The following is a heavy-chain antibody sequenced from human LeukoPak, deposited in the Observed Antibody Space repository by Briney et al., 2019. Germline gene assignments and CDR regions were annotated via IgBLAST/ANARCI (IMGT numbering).Heavy chain of an antibody. CDR3: ARLNIAAAGTPHYYYYGMDV. J-gene: IGHJ6*02. D-gene: IGHD6-13*01. Sequence: PGGSLRLSCAASGFTVSSKYMNWVRQAPGKSLEWVSVIYSGGSTYYPDSVKGRFTISRDNSKNTLYLQMNSLRAEDTAVYYCARLNIAAAGTPHYYYYGMDVWGQGTTVTVSS. V-gene: IGHV3-66*01. CDR2: IYSGGST. CDR1: GFTVSSKY.